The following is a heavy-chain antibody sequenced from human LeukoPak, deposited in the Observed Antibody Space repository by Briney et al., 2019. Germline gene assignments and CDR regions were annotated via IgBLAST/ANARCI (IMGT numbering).Heavy chain of an antibody. J-gene: IGHJ3*01. Sequence: GGSLRLSCAASGFTFSSFAMSWVRQAPGKGLEWVASVSGGGRSKYYIDAVKRRFTVSRDNSKNTVYLQISSLRTVDTAIYYCARVRFGTEWYSSDAFAFWGQGTMVTVAS. V-gene: IGHV3-23*01. CDR1: GFTFSSFA. CDR3: ARVRFGTEWYSSDAFAF. D-gene: IGHD3-3*01. CDR2: VSGGGRSK.